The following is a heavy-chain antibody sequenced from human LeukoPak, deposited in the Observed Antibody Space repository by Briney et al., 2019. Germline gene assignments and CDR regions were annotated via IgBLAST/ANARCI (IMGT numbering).Heavy chain of an antibody. CDR1: GGSISSGGYY. Sequence: PSETLSLTCTVSGGSISSGGYYWNWIRQPAGKGLEWIGRIYTSGSTNYNPSLKSRVTISIDTSKNQFSLKLSSVTAADTAVYYCATTCLGGASCRISDAFDIWGQGTMVTVSS. V-gene: IGHV4-61*02. D-gene: IGHD2-15*01. CDR2: IYTSGST. J-gene: IGHJ3*02. CDR3: ATTCLGGASCRISDAFDI.